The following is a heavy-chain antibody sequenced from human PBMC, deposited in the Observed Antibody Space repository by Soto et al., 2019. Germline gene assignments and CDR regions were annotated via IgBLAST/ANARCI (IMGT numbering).Heavy chain of an antibody. Sequence: QVQLQESGPGLVKPSETLSLTCTVSGASVSSGSYYWSWIRQPPGKGLEWIGYMLYSGNTNYNPSLKSRVTISGDTSKNQFSLKLNSVTAADTAVYYCARFIVVAIVNEGLFDPWGQGTLVTVSS. CDR2: MLYSGNT. J-gene: IGHJ5*02. CDR1: GASVSSGSYY. V-gene: IGHV4-61*01. D-gene: IGHD3-22*01. CDR3: ARFIVVAIVNEGLFDP.